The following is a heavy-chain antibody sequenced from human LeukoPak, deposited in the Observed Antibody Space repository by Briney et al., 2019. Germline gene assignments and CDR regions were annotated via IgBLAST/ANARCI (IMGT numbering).Heavy chain of an antibody. Sequence: SETLSLTSSVSGGSISSSSYHWGWIRQSPGKGLEWIGSMYYRGTTYENSSLKSRLTLSIDTSNNQFSLKLTSVTAADTAVYFCAREYSRSVVAGSRPDLWGQGLLVTVSS. CDR3: AREYSRSVVAGSRPDL. CDR1: GGSISSSSYH. V-gene: IGHV4-39*02. D-gene: IGHD2-21*01. CDR2: MYYRGTT. J-gene: IGHJ4*02.